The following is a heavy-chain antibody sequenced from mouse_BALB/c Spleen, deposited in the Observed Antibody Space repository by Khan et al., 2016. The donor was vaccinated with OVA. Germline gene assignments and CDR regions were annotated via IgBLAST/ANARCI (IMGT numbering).Heavy chain of an antibody. CDR2: IDPANGNT. V-gene: IGHV14-3*02. J-gene: IGHJ3*01. Sequence: EVQLQQSGAELVKPGASVKLSCTASGFNIKDTYMHWVKQRPEQGLEWIGRIDPANGNTKYDPKFQGKATITEDTSSNTAYLQLSSLTSEDTAGYYCASPYDYGCADWGQGTLVTVSA. CDR3: ASPYDYGCAD. CDR1: GFNIKDTY. D-gene: IGHD2-4*01.